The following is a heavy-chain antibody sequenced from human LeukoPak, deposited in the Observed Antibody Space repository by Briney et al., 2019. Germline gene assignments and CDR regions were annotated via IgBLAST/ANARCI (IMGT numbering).Heavy chain of an antibody. CDR3: AKLTTS. CDR1: GFTFSSYA. D-gene: IGHD4-11*01. CDR2: ISYDGSNK. J-gene: IGHJ4*02. V-gene: IGHV3-30-3*01. Sequence: GGSLRLSCAASGFTFSSYAMHWVRQAPGKGLEWVAVISYDGSNKYYADSVKGRFTISRDNSKNTLYLQMNSLRAEDTAVYYCAKLTTSWGQGALVTVSS.